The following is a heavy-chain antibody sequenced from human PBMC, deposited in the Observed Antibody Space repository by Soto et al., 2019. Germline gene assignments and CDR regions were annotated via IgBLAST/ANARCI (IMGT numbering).Heavy chain of an antibody. D-gene: IGHD2-8*01. J-gene: IGHJ5*02. CDR3: ARGRKYCTNGVCLNWFDP. CDR1: GGSFSGYY. V-gene: IGHV4-34*01. CDR2: INHSGST. Sequence: QVQLQQWGAGLLKPSETLSLTCAVYGGSFSGYYWSWIRQPPGKGLEWIGEINHSGSTNYNPSLKSRVTISVDTSKNQFSLKLSSVTAADTAVYYCARGRKYCTNGVCLNWFDPWGQGTLVTVSS.